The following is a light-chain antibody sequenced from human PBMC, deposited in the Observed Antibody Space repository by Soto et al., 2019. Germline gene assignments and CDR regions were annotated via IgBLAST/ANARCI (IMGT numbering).Light chain of an antibody. CDR2: AAS. CDR3: QQRSNWPLT. Sequence: DIQMTQSPSSLSASVGDRVTITCRASQSIVTYLNWYLQKPGKAPKLLIYAASNLQSGVPSRFSGSGSGTDFTLTISSLEPEDFAVYYCQQRSNWPLTFGGGTKVDIK. J-gene: IGKJ4*01. CDR1: QSIVTY. V-gene: IGKV1-39*01.